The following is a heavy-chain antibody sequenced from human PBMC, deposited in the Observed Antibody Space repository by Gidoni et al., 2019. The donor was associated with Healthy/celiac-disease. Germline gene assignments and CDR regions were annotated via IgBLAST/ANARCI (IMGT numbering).Heavy chain of an antibody. V-gene: IGHV4-34*01. CDR3: ARERFDT. J-gene: IGHJ5*02. Sequence: VLLSQWGAGLFKPSEPLSLTCAVYGCSFSGYYLSWIRQPPGKGLEWIGEINHSGSTNYNPSLKSRVTISVDTSKNQFSLKLSAVTAADTAVYYCARERFDTWGQGTLVTVSS. CDR2: INHSGST. CDR1: GCSFSGYY.